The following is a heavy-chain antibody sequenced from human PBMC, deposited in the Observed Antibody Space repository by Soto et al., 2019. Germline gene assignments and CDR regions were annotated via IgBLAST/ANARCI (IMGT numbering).Heavy chain of an antibody. V-gene: IGHV1-8*01. D-gene: IGHD2-15*01. Sequence: GASVKVSCKASGYTFTSYDINWVRQATGQRLEWMGWMNPNSGNTGYAQKFQGRVTMTRNTSISTAYMELSSLRSEDTAVYYCARGREDIVVVVAATAFDIWGQGTMVTVSS. CDR1: GYTFTSYD. J-gene: IGHJ3*02. CDR3: ARGREDIVVVVAATAFDI. CDR2: MNPNSGNT.